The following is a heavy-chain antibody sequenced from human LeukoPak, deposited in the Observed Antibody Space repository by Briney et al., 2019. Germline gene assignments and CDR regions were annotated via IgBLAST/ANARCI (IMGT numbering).Heavy chain of an antibody. Sequence: ASVKVSCKASGYTFTGYYMHWVRQAPGRGLEWMGWINPNSGNTGYAQKFQGRVTMTRNTSISTAYMELSSLRSEDTAVYYCARAGGYCGRISCPYYFDYWGQGSLVAVSS. V-gene: IGHV1-8*02. J-gene: IGHJ4*02. CDR1: GYTFTGYY. D-gene: IGHD2-15*01. CDR3: ARAGGYCGRISCPYYFDY. CDR2: INPNSGNT.